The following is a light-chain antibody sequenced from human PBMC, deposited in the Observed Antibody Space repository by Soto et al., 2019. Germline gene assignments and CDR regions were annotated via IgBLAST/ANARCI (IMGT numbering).Light chain of an antibody. CDR2: EVN. V-gene: IGLV2-8*01. CDR3: CSGAGSNNYV. Sequence: SALTQPPSASGSPGQSVTISCTGTSSDVGGYNYVSWYQQHPGKAPKLVIFEVNKRPSGVPDRFSGSKSGNTASLTVSGLQADDEADYYCCSGAGSNNYVFGTGTKVTVL. CDR1: SSDVGGYNY. J-gene: IGLJ1*01.